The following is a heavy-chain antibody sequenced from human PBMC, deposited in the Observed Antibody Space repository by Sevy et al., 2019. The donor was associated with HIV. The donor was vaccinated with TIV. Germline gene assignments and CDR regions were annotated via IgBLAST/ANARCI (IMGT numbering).Heavy chain of an antibody. V-gene: IGHV4-34*01. D-gene: IGHD2-8*02. J-gene: IGHJ6*02. Sequence: SETLSLTCAVYGGSFSGYYWSWIRQPPGKGLKWIGEINHSGSTNYNPSLKSRVTISVDTSKDQFSLKLSSVTAADTAVYYCARVFLYGSYYYYYGMDVWGQGTTVTVSS. CDR3: ARVFLYGSYYYYYGMDV. CDR1: GGSFSGYY. CDR2: INHSGST.